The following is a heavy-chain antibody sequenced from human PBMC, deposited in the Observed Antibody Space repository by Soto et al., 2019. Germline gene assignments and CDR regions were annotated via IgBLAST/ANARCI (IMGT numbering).Heavy chain of an antibody. CDR1: GFTFSSYW. CDR2: IKQDGSEK. Sequence: GGSLRLSCAASGFTFSSYWMSWVRQAPGKGLEWVANIKQDGSEKYYVDSVKGRFTISRDNAKNSLYLQMNSLRAEDTAVYYCARDQSWAFGVVRGYMDVWGKGTTVTVSS. V-gene: IGHV3-7*01. CDR3: ARDQSWAFGVVRGYMDV. J-gene: IGHJ6*03. D-gene: IGHD3-3*01.